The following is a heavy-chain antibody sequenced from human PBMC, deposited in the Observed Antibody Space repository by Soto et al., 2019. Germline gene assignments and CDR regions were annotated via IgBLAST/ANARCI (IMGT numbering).Heavy chain of an antibody. Sequence: QVQLVQSGAEVKKPGSSVKVSCKASGGTFSSHAISWVRQAPGQGLEWMGGIIPIFGTANYAQKFQGRVTITADESTITAYMELSSLRSEDTAVYYCARRAENYYGSGSPPGYYYGMDVWGQGTTVTVSS. D-gene: IGHD3-10*01. CDR2: IIPIFGTA. CDR1: GGTFSSHA. V-gene: IGHV1-69*01. J-gene: IGHJ6*02. CDR3: ARRAENYYGSGSPPGYYYGMDV.